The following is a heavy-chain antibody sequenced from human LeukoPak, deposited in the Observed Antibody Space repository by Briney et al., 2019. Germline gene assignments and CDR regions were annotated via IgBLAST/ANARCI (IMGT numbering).Heavy chain of an antibody. CDR3: ARDRPYSGSYYGDFDY. D-gene: IGHD1-26*01. V-gene: IGHV3-74*01. CDR2: INRDGTGT. J-gene: IGHJ4*02. CDR1: GFIFSDYW. Sequence: GGSLRLSCAPSGFIFSDYWFHWVRQTPGQGLVWVAAINRDGTGTSHADSVRGRFTVSRDNAKNSLYLQMNSLRAEDTALYHCARDRPYSGSYYGDFDYWGQGTLVTVSS.